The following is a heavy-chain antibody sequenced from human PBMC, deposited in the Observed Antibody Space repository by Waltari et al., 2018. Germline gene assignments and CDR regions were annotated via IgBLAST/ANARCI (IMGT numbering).Heavy chain of an antibody. CDR1: GGAFSGSY. J-gene: IGHJ5*02. D-gene: IGHD6-13*01. Sequence: QVHLQQWGPGRLKPSATLSLTCAVYGGAFSGSYCGWTRQPPGKGLEWIGVINHSGSTNYNPSLKSRVTISVDTSKNQFSLKLSSVTAADTAVYYCARVSLLQQLVRGWFDPWGQGTLVTVSS. CDR3: ARVSLLQQLVRGWFDP. V-gene: IGHV4-34*01. CDR2: INHSGST.